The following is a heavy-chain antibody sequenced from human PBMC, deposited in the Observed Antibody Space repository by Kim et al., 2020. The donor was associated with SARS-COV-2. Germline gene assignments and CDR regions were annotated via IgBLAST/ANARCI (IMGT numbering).Heavy chain of an antibody. CDR2: ISGSGGST. D-gene: IGHD3-9*01. CDR3: AKFLTGYYKYWYFDL. J-gene: IGHJ2*01. V-gene: IGHV3-23*01. CDR1: GFTFSSYA. Sequence: GGSLRLSCAASGFTFSSYAMSWVRQAPGKGLEWVSAISGSGGSTYYADSVKGRFTISRDNSKNTLYLQMNSLRAEDTAVYYCAKFLTGYYKYWYFDLWGRGTLVTVSS.